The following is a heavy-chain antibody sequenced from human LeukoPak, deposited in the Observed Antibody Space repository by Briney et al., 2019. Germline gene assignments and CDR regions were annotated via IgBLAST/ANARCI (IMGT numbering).Heavy chain of an antibody. J-gene: IGHJ6*04. Sequence: ASVKVSCKASGYTFSSYDINWVRQATGQGLEWMGWMNPNSGNTGYAQKFQGRVSMTRNTSTSAAYVELSSLRSDDTAVYYCARGRPHGVWGKGTTVTVSS. V-gene: IGHV1-8*01. CDR2: MNPNSGNT. CDR3: ARGRPHGV. CDR1: GYTFSSYD.